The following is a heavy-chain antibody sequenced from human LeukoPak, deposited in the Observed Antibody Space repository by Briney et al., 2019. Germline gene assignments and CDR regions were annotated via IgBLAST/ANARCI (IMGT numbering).Heavy chain of an antibody. D-gene: IGHD3-16*01. V-gene: IGHV4-59*01. CDR1: GDSTSGYY. J-gene: IGHJ4*02. Sequence: SETLSLTCTVSGDSTSGYYWTWIRQPPGKRLEWIGYIYYSGTTKYNPSLKSRVTISIDATKNQVSLNLTSVTAADTAVYYCARDPSFTAGYFDSWGQGTLVTVSS. CDR2: IYYSGTT. CDR3: ARDPSFTAGYFDS.